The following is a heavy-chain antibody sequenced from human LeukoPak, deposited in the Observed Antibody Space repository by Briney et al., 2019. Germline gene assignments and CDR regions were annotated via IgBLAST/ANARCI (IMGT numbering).Heavy chain of an antibody. J-gene: IGHJ3*02. CDR3: ARDDFWSGYPDRLTPSHAFDI. D-gene: IGHD3-3*01. CDR1: GGSISSGSYY. Sequence: SETLSLTCTVSGGSISSGSYYWSWIRQPAGKGLEWIGRIYTSGSTNYNPSLKSRVTMSVDTSKNQFSLKLSSVTAADTAVYYCARDDFWSGYPDRLTPSHAFDIWGQGTMVTVSS. V-gene: IGHV4-61*02. CDR2: IYTSGST.